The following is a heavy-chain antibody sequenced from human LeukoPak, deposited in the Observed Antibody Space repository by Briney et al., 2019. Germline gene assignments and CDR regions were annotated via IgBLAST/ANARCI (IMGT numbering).Heavy chain of an antibody. CDR1: GFTFSSYW. Sequence: PGGSLRLSCAASGFTFSSYWMSWVRQAPGKGLEWVANIKQDGSEKYYVDSVKGRFTISRDNAKNSLYLQMNSLRAEDTAVYYCARDSKPYYGSGRWDYYGMDVWGQGTTVTVSS. D-gene: IGHD3-10*01. CDR3: ARDSKPYYGSGRWDYYGMDV. J-gene: IGHJ6*02. CDR2: IKQDGSEK. V-gene: IGHV3-7*01.